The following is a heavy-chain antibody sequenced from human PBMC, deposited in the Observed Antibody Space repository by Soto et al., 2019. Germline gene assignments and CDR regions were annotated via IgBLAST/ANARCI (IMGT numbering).Heavy chain of an antibody. CDR3: ATAEYYYGMDV. J-gene: IGHJ6*02. Sequence: SETLSLTCTVSGGSISSSSYYWGWIRQPPGKGLEWIGSIYYSGSTYYNPSLKSRVTISVDKSKNQFSLKLSSVTAADTAVYYCATAEYYYGMDVWGQGTTVTVSS. CDR2: IYYSGST. V-gene: IGHV4-39*01. CDR1: GGSISSSSYY.